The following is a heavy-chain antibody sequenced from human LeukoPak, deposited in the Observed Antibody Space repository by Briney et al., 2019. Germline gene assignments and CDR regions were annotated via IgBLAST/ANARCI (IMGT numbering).Heavy chain of an antibody. Sequence: GGSLRLSCAASDITFSSYGMHWVRQAPGKGLEWVAFIRYDGTKEYYADSVKGRFTISRDNSKDIVYLQMNSLKPDDTAVYYCAKDWEAYCGGDCYSAFDYWDQGTLVTVSS. J-gene: IGHJ4*02. CDR2: IRYDGTKE. D-gene: IGHD2-21*01. CDR1: DITFSSYG. V-gene: IGHV3-30*02. CDR3: AKDWEAYCGGDCYSAFDY.